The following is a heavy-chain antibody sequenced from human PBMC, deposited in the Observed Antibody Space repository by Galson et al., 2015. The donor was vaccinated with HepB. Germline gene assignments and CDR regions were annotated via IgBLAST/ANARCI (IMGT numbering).Heavy chain of an antibody. CDR2: IKKDGSEK. CDR3: ARDRAYYYDRGGYSYGWLDP. CDR1: EVSGFTFSNYW. J-gene: IGHJ5*02. Sequence: SLRLSCAASEVSGFTFSNYWMTWVRQAPGKGLEWVATIKKDGSEKYYVDSVKGRFTISRDNAKNSLYLQVNSLRVEDTGDYYCARDRAYYYDRGGYSYGWLDPWGQGTLVTVSS. V-gene: IGHV3-7*01. D-gene: IGHD3-22*01.